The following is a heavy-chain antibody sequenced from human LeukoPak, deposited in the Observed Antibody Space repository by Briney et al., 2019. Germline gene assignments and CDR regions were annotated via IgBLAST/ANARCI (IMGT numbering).Heavy chain of an antibody. D-gene: IGHD3-10*01. Sequence: SETLSLTCAVYGGSFSGYYWSWIRQPPGKGLEWIGEISHSGSTNYNPSLKSRVTISVDTSKNQFSLKLSSVTAADTAVYYCARGPRYYYGSGSYYIVDYWGQGTLVTVSS. J-gene: IGHJ4*02. CDR3: ARGPRYYYGSGSYYIVDY. CDR2: ISHSGST. V-gene: IGHV4-34*01. CDR1: GGSFSGYY.